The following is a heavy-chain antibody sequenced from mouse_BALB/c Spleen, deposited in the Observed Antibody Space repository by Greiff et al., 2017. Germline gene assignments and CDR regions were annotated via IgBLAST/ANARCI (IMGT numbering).Heavy chain of an antibody. CDR1: GYSITSDYA. D-gene: IGHD1-2*01. Sequence: EVKLLESGPGLVKPSQSLSLTCTVTGYSITSDYAWNWIRQFPGNKLEWMGYISYSGSTSYNPSLKSRISITRDTSKNQFFLQLNSVTTEDTATYYCARRDYGYMYYFDYWGQGTTLTVSS. CDR2: ISYSGST. J-gene: IGHJ2*01. CDR3: ARRDYGYMYYFDY. V-gene: IGHV3-2*02.